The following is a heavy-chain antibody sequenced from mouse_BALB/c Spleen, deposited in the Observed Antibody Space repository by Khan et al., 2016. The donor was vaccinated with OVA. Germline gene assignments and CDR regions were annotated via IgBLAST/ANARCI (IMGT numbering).Heavy chain of an antibody. Sequence: DLVKPGASVKLSCKASGYTFASYWINWIKQRPGQGLEWIGRIAPGSGSTYYNEMFKGKATLTVDTSSSTAYIQLSSLSSEDSAVYFCARGKYFGRTCYAMDYWGQGTSVTVSS. CDR2: IAPGSGST. D-gene: IGHD1-1*01. J-gene: IGHJ4*01. V-gene: IGHV1S41*01. CDR1: GYTFASYW. CDR3: ARGKYFGRTCYAMDY.